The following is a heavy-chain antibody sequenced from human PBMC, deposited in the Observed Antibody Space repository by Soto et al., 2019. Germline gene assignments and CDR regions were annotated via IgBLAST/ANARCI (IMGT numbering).Heavy chain of an antibody. Sequence: ASVKVSCKASGYTFISYGISWVRQAPGQGLEWMGWISAYNGNTNYAQKLQGRVAMTRDTSTSTVYMELSSLRSEDTAVYYCARETIGAFDIWDQGTMVTV. CDR3: ARETIGAFDI. J-gene: IGHJ3*02. CDR2: ISAYNGNT. V-gene: IGHV1-18*01. CDR1: GYTFISYG.